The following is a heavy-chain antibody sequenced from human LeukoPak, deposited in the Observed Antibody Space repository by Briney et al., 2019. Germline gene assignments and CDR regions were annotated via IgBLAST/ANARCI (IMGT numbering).Heavy chain of an antibody. D-gene: IGHD2-8*02. Sequence: GGSLRLSCAASGFTYSTYSMNWVRQAPGKGLEWVSSIFPSGGEIHYADSVRGRFTISRDNSKSTLSLQMNSLRVEDTAIYYCATYRQVLLPFESWGQGTLVTVSS. V-gene: IGHV3-21*04. CDR2: IFPSGGEI. J-gene: IGHJ4*02. CDR1: GFTYSTYS. CDR3: ATYRQVLLPFES.